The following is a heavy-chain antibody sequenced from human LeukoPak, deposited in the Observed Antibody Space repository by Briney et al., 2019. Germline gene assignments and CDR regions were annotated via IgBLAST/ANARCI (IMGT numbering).Heavy chain of an antibody. CDR2: INHSGST. V-gene: IGHV4-34*01. CDR1: GDSFSGYY. CDR3: ARVNYYDSSGYYQEFDY. D-gene: IGHD3-22*01. J-gene: IGHJ4*02. Sequence: SETLSLTCTVSGDSFSGYYWSWIRQPPGKGLEWIGEINHSGSTNYNPSLKSRVTISVDTSKNQFSLKLSSVTAADTAVYYCARVNYYDSSGYYQEFDYWGQGTLVTVSS.